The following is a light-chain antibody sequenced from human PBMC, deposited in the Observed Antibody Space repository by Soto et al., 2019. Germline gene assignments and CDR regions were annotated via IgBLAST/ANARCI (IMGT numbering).Light chain of an antibody. Sequence: EILMTQSPDSLSFCPGERATLSCRASQSVSSYLAWYQQKPGQAPRLLISGASSRAADIPDRFSGSGSGTDFTLTINRLEPEDFAVYYCQQYDSSPRTFGQGAKVDIK. CDR3: QQYDSSPRT. CDR1: QSVSSY. CDR2: GAS. V-gene: IGKV3-20*01. J-gene: IGKJ1*01.